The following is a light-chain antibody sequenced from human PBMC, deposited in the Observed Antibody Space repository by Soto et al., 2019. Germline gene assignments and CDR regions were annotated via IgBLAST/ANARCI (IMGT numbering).Light chain of an antibody. CDR2: KAS. CDR1: QSISSW. CDR3: QQYGSSIT. J-gene: IGKJ5*01. Sequence: DIQMTQSPSTLSASVGDRVTITCRASQSISSWLAWYQQKPGKAPKLLIYKASSLESGVPSRFSGSGSGTEFTLTISSLQPDDFAVYYCQQYGSSITFGQGTRLEIK. V-gene: IGKV1-5*03.